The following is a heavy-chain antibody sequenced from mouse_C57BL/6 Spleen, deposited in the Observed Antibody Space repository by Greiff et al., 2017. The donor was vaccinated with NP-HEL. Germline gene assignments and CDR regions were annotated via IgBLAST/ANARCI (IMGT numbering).Heavy chain of an antibody. CDR1: GYSITSGYY. J-gene: IGHJ4*01. CDR2: ISYDGSN. CDR3: ARDFQMDY. V-gene: IGHV3-6*01. Sequence: VQLQQSGPGLVKPSQSLSLTCSVTGYSITSGYYWNWIRQFPGNKLEWMGYISYDGSNNYNPSLKNRISITRDTSKNQFFLKLNSVTTEDTATYYCARDFQMDYWGQGTSVTVSS.